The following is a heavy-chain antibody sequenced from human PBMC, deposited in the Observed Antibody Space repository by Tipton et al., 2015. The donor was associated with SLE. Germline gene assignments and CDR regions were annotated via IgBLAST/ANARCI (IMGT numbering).Heavy chain of an antibody. CDR2: IKHDGGEK. D-gene: IGHD4-11*01. Sequence: SLRLSCAASGFSFNTYYMSWVRQGPGMGVQWVANIKHDGGEKYYVDSVKGRFTISRDNAKNSLYLQKNSLRAEDTAVYYCAREDHSTYIYWSPGTVVTVYS. V-gene: IGHV3-7*01. CDR3: AREDHSTYIY. CDR1: GFSFNTYY. J-gene: IGHJ4*02.